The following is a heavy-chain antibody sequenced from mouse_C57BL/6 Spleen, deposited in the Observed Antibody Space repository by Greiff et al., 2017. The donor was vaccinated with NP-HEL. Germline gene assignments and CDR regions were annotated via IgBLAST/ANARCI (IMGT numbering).Heavy chain of an antibody. V-gene: IGHV1-55*01. CDR3: ARRWDYYGSPHYAMDY. D-gene: IGHD1-1*01. CDR1: GYTFTSYW. CDR2: IYPGSGST. J-gene: IGHJ4*01. Sequence: QVQLQQSGAELVKPGASVKMSCKASGYTFTSYWITWVKQRPGQGLEWIGDIYPGSGSTNYNEKFKSKATLTVDTSSSTAYMQLSSLTSEDSAVYYCARRWDYYGSPHYAMDYWGQGTSVTVSS.